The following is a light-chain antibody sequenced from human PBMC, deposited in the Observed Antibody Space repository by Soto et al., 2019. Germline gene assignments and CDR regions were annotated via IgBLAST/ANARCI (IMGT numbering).Light chain of an antibody. CDR3: QVYGDSPMYT. CDR2: GAS. V-gene: IGKV3-20*01. Sequence: EIVLTQSPGTLSLSPGERATLSCRASRSVSNNALAWYQQKPGQAPRLLIYGASNRVTGIPDVFSGSGSGTDFTLTISRLEAEDFAVYYCQVYGDSPMYTFGQGTKVDIK. CDR1: RSVSNNA. J-gene: IGKJ2*01.